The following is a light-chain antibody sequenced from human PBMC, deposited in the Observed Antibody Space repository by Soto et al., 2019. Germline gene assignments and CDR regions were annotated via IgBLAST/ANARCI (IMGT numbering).Light chain of an antibody. J-gene: IGLJ1*01. Sequence: QSALTQPPSASGSPGQSVTISCTGTSSDVGGYNYVSWYQQHPGKAPKLMIYEVSERPSGVPDRFSGSKSGNTASPTVSGLQAEDEADYYCSSYAGSNNLRVFGTGTKLTVL. CDR2: EVS. CDR1: SSDVGGYNY. V-gene: IGLV2-8*01. CDR3: SSYAGSNNLRV.